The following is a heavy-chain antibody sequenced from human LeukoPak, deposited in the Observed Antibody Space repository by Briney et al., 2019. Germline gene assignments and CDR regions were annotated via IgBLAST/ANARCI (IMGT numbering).Heavy chain of an antibody. Sequence: GASVKVSCKASGDTFIVYYMYWGRQAPEQGGEGMGWINPNSGGTNYAQKLECRVTMTRAPSISPAYMELSRLSSDAPAVYYCASDHRPVGAPTFCHVYWGQGTLVNVTS. D-gene: IGHD1-26*01. CDR3: ASDHRPVGAPTFCHVY. CDR1: GDTFIVYY. V-gene: IGHV1-2*02. J-gene: IGHJ4*02. CDR2: INPNSGGT.